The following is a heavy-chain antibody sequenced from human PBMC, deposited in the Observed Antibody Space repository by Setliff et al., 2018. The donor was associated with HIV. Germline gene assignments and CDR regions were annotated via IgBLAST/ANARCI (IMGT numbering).Heavy chain of an antibody. J-gene: IGHJ4*02. D-gene: IGHD5-12*01. CDR1: SYSITSGRF. Sequence: SETLSLTCTVSSYSITSGRFWGWIRQPPGMGLEWIGSIYDSGTTYYNPSLQSRVTISIDTSKNQFSLNLSSVTAADTAVYYCARVGDGYNSFDYWGQGTLVTV. CDR2: IYDSGTT. V-gene: IGHV4-38-2*02. CDR3: ARVGDGYNSFDY.